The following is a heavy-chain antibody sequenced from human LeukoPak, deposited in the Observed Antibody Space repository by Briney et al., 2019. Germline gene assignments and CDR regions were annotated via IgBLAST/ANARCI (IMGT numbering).Heavy chain of an antibody. V-gene: IGHV1-46*02. CDR2: INPSGGST. CDR1: GYTFNRYY. CDR3: ARPSTTGTTGGAFDT. J-gene: IGHJ3*02. D-gene: IGHD1-1*01. Sequence: ASVKVSCTASGYTFNRYYMHWGRQAPRQGLEWMGIINPSGGSTSYAQKFQGRVTMTRDTSTSTVYMELSSLRSEDTAVYYCARPSTTGTTGGAFDTWGQGTMVTVSS.